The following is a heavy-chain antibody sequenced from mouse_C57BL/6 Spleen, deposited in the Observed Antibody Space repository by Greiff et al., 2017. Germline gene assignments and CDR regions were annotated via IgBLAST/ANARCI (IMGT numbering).Heavy chain of an antibody. V-gene: IGHV14-4*01. J-gene: IGHJ2*01. CDR1: GFNIKDDY. CDR3: TPLTGTGDY. Sequence: EVKLVESGAELVRPGASVKLSCTASGFNIKDDYMHWVKQRPEQGLEWIGWIDPANGDTEYAPKFQGKATITADTSSNTAYLQLSSLTAEYPAVYYCTPLTGTGDYWGQGTTLTVSS. D-gene: IGHD4-1*01. CDR2: IDPANGDT.